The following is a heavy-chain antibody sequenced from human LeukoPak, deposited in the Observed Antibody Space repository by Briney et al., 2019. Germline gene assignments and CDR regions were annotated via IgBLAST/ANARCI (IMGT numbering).Heavy chain of an antibody. CDR1: GITFSDFA. Sequence: GGSLRLSCEASGITFSDFAMNWVRQAPGKGLEWVSAISDGGSSTYYADSVKGRFTISRDNAKNSLYLQMNSLRAEDTAVYYCARDFHYDSSGYLGYWGQGTLVTVSS. D-gene: IGHD3-22*01. J-gene: IGHJ4*02. CDR2: ISDGGSST. V-gene: IGHV3-21*04. CDR3: ARDFHYDSSGYLGY.